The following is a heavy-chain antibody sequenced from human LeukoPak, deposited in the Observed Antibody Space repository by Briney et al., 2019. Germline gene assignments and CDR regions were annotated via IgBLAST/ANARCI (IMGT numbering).Heavy chain of an antibody. CDR2: INPNSGGT. CDR3: ARGGDGGILTGLVFDY. J-gene: IGHJ4*02. Sequence: ASVKVSCKASGYTFTACYMHWVRQAPGQGLEWMGWINPNSGGTNYAQKFQGRVTMTRDTSISTAYMELSRLRSDDTAVYYCARGGDGGILTGLVFDYWGQGTLVTVSS. D-gene: IGHD3-9*01. CDR1: GYTFTACY. V-gene: IGHV1-2*02.